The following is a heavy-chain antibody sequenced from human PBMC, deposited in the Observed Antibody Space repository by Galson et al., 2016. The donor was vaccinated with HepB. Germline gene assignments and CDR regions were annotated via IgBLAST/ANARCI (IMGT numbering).Heavy chain of an antibody. D-gene: IGHD3-10*01. CDR3: ARGGVITMVRGVMPGWFDP. CDR1: GGTFSNFA. CDR2: IIPLFGAT. J-gene: IGHJ5*02. Sequence: SVKVSCKASGGTFSNFAISWLRQAPGQGLEWMGGIIPLFGATNYAQKFQGRVTITADKSTTTVYMDLSSLRSEDTAWYYCARGGVITMVRGVMPGWFDPWGQGTLVTVSS. V-gene: IGHV1-69*06.